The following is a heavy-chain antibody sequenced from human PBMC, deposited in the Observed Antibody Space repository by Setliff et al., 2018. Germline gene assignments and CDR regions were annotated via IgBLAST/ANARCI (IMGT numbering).Heavy chain of an antibody. Sequence: PGGSLRLSCAASGFTFSSYGMHWVRQAPGKGLEWVAVIWYDGSNKYYADSVKGRFTISRDNSKNTLYLQMNSLRAEDTAVYYCAKEGMSRYYGSSGYYYVYYFDYWGQGTLVTVSS. J-gene: IGHJ4*02. CDR1: GFTFSSYG. D-gene: IGHD3-22*01. CDR3: AKEGMSRYYGSSGYYYVYYFDY. V-gene: IGHV3-33*06. CDR2: IWYDGSNK.